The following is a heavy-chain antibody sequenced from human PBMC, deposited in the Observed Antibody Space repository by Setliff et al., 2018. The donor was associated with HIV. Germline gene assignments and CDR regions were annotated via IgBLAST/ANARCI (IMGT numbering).Heavy chain of an antibody. CDR2: INPSGGST. V-gene: IGHV1-46*01. CDR1: GYTFTSYY. Sequence: ASVKVSCKASGYTFTSYYMHWVRQAPGQGLEWMGIINPSGGSTSYAQKFQGRVTMTRDTSTSTVYMELSSLRSEDTAVYCCASVIGVVGHFDYWGQGTLVTVSS. J-gene: IGHJ4*02. CDR3: ASVIGVVGHFDY. D-gene: IGHD6-19*01.